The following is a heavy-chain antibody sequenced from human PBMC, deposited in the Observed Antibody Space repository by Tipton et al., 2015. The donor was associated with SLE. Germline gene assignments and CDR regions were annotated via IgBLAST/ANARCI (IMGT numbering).Heavy chain of an antibody. CDR3: ARKRELTRRCFDY. D-gene: IGHD3-10*01. CDR1: GFTFSSYS. J-gene: IGHJ4*02. V-gene: IGHV3-21*01. Sequence: GSLRLSCAASGFTFSSYSMNWVRQAPGKGLEWVSSISSSSSYIYYADSVKGRFTISRDNAKNSLYLQMNSLRAEDTAVYYCARKRELTRRCFDYWGQGTLVTVSS. CDR2: ISSSSSYI.